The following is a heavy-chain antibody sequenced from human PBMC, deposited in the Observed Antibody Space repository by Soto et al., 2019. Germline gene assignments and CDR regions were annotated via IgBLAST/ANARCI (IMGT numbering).Heavy chain of an antibody. V-gene: IGHV3-30*18. CDR3: AKDLGRYYDSSGYYLFGY. J-gene: IGHJ4*02. Sequence: VQLMESGGGVVQPGRSLRLSCAASGFTFSTYGMHWVRQAPGKGLEWVAVISDNGSNKYYADSVKGRFTISRDNSKNTQYLQMNSLRAEDTAVYYCAKDLGRYYDSSGYYLFGYWGQGTLVTVYS. D-gene: IGHD3-22*01. CDR1: GFTFSTYG. CDR2: ISDNGSNK.